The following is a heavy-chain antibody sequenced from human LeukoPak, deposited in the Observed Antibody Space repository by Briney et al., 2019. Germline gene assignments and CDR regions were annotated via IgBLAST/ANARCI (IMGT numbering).Heavy chain of an antibody. J-gene: IGHJ4*02. D-gene: IGHD2-2*01. V-gene: IGHV3-15*01. CDR2: IKNKTNGGTT. Sequence: SGGSLRLSCAASGFTFSSYSINWVRQAPGKGLEWVGHIKNKTNGGTTDYAAPVKGRFIISRDDSKNTLYLQMNSLRTEDTAVYYCARGFCSSTNCYQGPFDFWGQGTLVTVSS. CDR3: ARGFCSSTNCYQGPFDF. CDR1: GFTFSSYS.